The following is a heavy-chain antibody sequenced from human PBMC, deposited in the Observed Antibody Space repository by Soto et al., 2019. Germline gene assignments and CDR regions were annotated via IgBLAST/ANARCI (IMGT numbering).Heavy chain of an antibody. CDR2: INPNSGGT. Sequence: ASVKVSCKASGHTFTAYYIHWVRQGPGRGLEWVGWINPNSGGTYYAQKFQAWSTMTRDTSISTAYLELSGLTSNDTAVYYCARANTIRPYYFNMDVWGQGTTVTVSS. D-gene: IGHD3-22*01. J-gene: IGHJ6*02. CDR1: GHTFTAYY. CDR3: ARANTIRPYYFNMDV. V-gene: IGHV1-2*04.